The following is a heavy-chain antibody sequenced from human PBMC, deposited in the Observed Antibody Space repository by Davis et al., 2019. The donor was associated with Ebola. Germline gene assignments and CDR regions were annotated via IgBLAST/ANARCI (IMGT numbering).Heavy chain of an antibody. J-gene: IGHJ6*03. Sequence: GGSLRLSCAASGFTFSSYWMSWVRQAPGKGLEWVANIKQDGSEKYYVDSVKGRFTISRDNAKNSLYLQMNSLRAEDTAVYYCARDRRWYHYYMDVWGKGTTVTVSS. CDR2: IKQDGSEK. CDR3: ARDRRWYHYYMDV. V-gene: IGHV3-7*03. CDR1: GFTFSSYW. D-gene: IGHD4-23*01.